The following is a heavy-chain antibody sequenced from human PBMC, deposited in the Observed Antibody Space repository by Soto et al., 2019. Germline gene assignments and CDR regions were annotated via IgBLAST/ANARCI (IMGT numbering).Heavy chain of an antibody. V-gene: IGHV3-33*01. CDR2: IWDDGSNK. J-gene: IGHJ4*02. CDR3: ARDRYVSQTLFDY. D-gene: IGHD3-10*02. CDR1: GFTFSNYA. Sequence: QVHLVESGGGVVQPGRSLRLSCVASGFTFSNYAMHWVRQAPGKGLEWVAVIWDDGSNKYYADSVKGRFTISRDNSKNTLHLQMNSLRPEDTSLYYCARDRYVSQTLFDYWGQGTLVTVSS.